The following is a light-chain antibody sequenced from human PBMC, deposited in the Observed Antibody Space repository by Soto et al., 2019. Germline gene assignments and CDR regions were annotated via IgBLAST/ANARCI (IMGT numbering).Light chain of an antibody. Sequence: EIVMTQSPATLSVSPGDRATLSCRASQFIDSNLAWYQQKPGQAPRLLIYGASTRATGFPARFSGSGSGTEFTLTISSLQSEDFGVYSCLHYNHWPYTFGQGTKLEIK. J-gene: IGKJ2*01. V-gene: IGKV3-15*01. CDR2: GAS. CDR1: QFIDSN. CDR3: LHYNHWPYT.